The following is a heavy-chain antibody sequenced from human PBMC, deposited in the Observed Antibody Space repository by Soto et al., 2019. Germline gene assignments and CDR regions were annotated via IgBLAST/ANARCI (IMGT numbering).Heavy chain of an antibody. CDR2: IKSKTDGGTT. V-gene: IGHV3-15*01. Sequence: PGGSLRLSCAASGFTFSNACMSWVRQAPGKGLEWVGRIKSKTDGGTTDYAAPVKGRFTISRDDSKNTLYLQMNSLKTEDTAVYYCTSDRVYCTNGVSYLGYYYYMDVWGKGTTVTVSS. CDR3: TSDRVYCTNGVSYLGYYYYMDV. J-gene: IGHJ6*03. CDR1: GFTFSNAC. D-gene: IGHD2-8*01.